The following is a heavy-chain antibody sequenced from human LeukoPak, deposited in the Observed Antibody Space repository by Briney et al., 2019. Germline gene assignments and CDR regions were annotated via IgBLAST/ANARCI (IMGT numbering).Heavy chain of an antibody. CDR1: GFTFSSYA. CDR2: ISSSIGST. J-gene: IGHJ4*02. CDR3: AKRPSGYNEYYFDY. V-gene: IGHV3-23*01. D-gene: IGHD3-3*01. Sequence: PGGSLRLSCAASGFTFSSYAMSWVRQAPGKGLEWVSGISSSIGSTYYADSVKGRFTISRDNPKNTLYLQMNSLRAEDTAIYYCAKRPSGYNEYYFDYWGQGTLVTVAS.